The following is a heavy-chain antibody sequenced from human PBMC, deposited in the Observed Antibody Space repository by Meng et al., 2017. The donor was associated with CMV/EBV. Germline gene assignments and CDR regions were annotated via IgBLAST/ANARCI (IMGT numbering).Heavy chain of an antibody. CDR3: ARDVSDIWKQLSYYYYGMDV. CDR2: ISYDGSNK. D-gene: IGHD6-13*01. J-gene: IGHJ6*02. CDR1: GFTLSSYA. Sequence: GGSLRLSCAASGFTLSSYAMHWVRQAPGKGLEWVAVISYDGSNKYYADSVKGRFTISRDNSKNTLYLQMNSLRAEDTAVYYCARDVSDIWKQLSYYYYGMDVWGQGTTVTVSS. V-gene: IGHV3-30-3*01.